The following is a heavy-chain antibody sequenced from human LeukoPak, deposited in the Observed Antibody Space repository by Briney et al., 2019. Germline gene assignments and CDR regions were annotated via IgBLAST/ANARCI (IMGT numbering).Heavy chain of an antibody. CDR2: IYHSGST. CDR3: ASQLLWFGEPRSWLDP. J-gene: IGHJ5*02. Sequence: SQTLSLTCAVSGGSISSGGYSWSWIRQPPGKGLEWIGYIYHSGSTYYNPSLKSRVTISVDRSKNQFSLKLSSVTAADTAVYYCASQLLWFGEPRSWLDPWGQGTLVTVSS. CDR1: GGSISSGGYS. V-gene: IGHV4-30-2*01. D-gene: IGHD3-10*01.